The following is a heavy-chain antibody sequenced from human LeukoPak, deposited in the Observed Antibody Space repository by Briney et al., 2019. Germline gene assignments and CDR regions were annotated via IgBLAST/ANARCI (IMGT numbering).Heavy chain of an antibody. CDR3: ARDYLCAFDI. CDR1: GFTLSSYA. V-gene: IGHV3-74*01. J-gene: IGHJ3*02. D-gene: IGHD5-12*01. Sequence: SGRSLRPSCAASGFTLSSYATHWVRQGPEKGLVWVSRINTDGSSTSNADSVKGRFTISRDNGKNTLYLQVNGLRAEDTAVYYCARDYLCAFDIWGQGTMVTVSS. CDR2: INTDGSST.